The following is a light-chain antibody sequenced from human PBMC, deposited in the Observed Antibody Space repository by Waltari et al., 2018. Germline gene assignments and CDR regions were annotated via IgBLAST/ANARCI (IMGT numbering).Light chain of an antibody. CDR3: QAWDNTIVV. Sequence: SYELTQPPSVSVSPGPTAIITCSGDELDYKYTSWYRQRPGQSPVLILHEDNKRPSGIPDRFSGSSSGNIATLTISGTQAMDEAEYYCQAWDNTIVVFGGGTKLTVL. J-gene: IGLJ3*02. CDR1: ELDYKY. CDR2: EDN. V-gene: IGLV3-1*01.